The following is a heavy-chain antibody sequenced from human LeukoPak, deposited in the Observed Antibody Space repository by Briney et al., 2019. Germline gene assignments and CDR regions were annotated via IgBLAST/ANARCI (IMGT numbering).Heavy chain of an antibody. CDR3: ARGLTNYYYMDV. Sequence: EASVKVSCKASGGTFSSYAISWVRQAPGQGLEWMGGIIPIFGTANYAQKFQGRVTITTDESTSTAYMELSSLRSEDTAVYYCARGLTNYYYMDVWGKGTTVTVSS. CDR1: GGTFSSYA. CDR2: IIPIFGTA. D-gene: IGHD4-11*01. J-gene: IGHJ6*03. V-gene: IGHV1-69*05.